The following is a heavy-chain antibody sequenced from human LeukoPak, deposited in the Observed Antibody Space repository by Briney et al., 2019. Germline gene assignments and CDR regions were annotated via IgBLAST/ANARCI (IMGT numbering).Heavy chain of an antibody. V-gene: IGHV3-23*01. Sequence: PGGSLRLSCAASGFTFSDAWMSWVRQAPGKGLEWVSAISGSGGSTYYADSVKGRFTISRDNSKNTLYLQMNSLRAEDTAVYYCAKKPYDSSGPLNYWGQGTLVTVSS. CDR3: AKKPYDSSGPLNY. CDR2: ISGSGGST. D-gene: IGHD3-22*01. CDR1: GFTFSDAW. J-gene: IGHJ4*02.